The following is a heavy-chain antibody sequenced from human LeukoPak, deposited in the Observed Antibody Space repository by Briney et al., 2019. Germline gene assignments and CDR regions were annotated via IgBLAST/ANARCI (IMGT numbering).Heavy chain of an antibody. Sequence: PGGSLRLSCAASGFTFSSYAMSWVRQAPGKGLEWVSAISGSGGSTYYADSVKGRFTISRDNSKNTLYLQMNSLRAEDTAVYYCAKATVSSGWILTFDYWGQGTLVTVSS. D-gene: IGHD6-19*01. CDR3: AKATVSSGWILTFDY. J-gene: IGHJ4*02. CDR2: ISGSGGST. V-gene: IGHV3-23*01. CDR1: GFTFSSYA.